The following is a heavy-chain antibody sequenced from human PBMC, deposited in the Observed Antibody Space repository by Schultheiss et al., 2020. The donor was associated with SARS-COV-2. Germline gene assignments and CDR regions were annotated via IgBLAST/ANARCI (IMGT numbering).Heavy chain of an antibody. Sequence: ASVKVSCKASGYTFTSYDINWVRQATGQGLEWMGWMNPNSGNTGYAQKFQGRVTMTRNTSISTAYMELSSLRSEDTAVYYCAREDYDSSGYYPPDVWGQGTTVTVSS. J-gene: IGHJ6*02. CDR2: MNPNSGNT. V-gene: IGHV1-8*01. D-gene: IGHD3-22*01. CDR3: AREDYDSSGYYPPDV. CDR1: GYTFTSYD.